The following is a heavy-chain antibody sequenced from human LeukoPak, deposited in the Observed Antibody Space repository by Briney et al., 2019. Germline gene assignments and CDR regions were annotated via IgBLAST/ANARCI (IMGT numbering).Heavy chain of an antibody. CDR3: ARDAQRGFDYSNSLQY. V-gene: IGHV3-33*01. CDR1: GFTFNQYG. J-gene: IGHJ4*02. Sequence: GRSLRLSCAATGFTFNQYGMHWLRQAPGKGLEWVAVIWSDGTNTYYTDSVKGRFTISRVDSEKTVYLQMKSLRPEDTGVYYCARDAQRGFDYSNSLQYWGQGTPVTVST. CDR2: IWSDGTNT. D-gene: IGHD4-11*01.